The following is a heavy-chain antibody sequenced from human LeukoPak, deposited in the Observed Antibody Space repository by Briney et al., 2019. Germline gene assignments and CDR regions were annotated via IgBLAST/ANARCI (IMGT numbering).Heavy chain of an antibody. J-gene: IGHJ4*02. CDR2: INHSGST. CDR1: GGSFSGYY. D-gene: IGHD4-17*01. Sequence: PSETLSLTCAVYGGSFSGYYWSWIRQPPGKGLEWIGEINHSGSTNYNPSLKSRVTISVDTSKNQFSLKLSSVTAADTAVYYCARGNYGDYPFDYWGQGTLVTVSS. CDR3: ARGNYGDYPFDY. V-gene: IGHV4-34*01.